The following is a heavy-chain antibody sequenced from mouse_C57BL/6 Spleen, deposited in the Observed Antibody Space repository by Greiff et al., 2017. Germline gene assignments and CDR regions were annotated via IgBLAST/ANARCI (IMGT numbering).Heavy chain of an antibody. Sequence: QVQLQQPGAELVRPGTSVKLSCKASGYTFTSYWMHWVKQRPGQGLEWIGVIDPSDSYTNYNQKFKGKATLTVDTSSSTAYMQLSSLTSEDSAVYYCARGLLLRGAMDYWGQGTSVTVSS. CDR2: IDPSDSYT. J-gene: IGHJ4*01. CDR1: GYTFTSYW. CDR3: ARGLLLRGAMDY. D-gene: IGHD1-1*01. V-gene: IGHV1-59*01.